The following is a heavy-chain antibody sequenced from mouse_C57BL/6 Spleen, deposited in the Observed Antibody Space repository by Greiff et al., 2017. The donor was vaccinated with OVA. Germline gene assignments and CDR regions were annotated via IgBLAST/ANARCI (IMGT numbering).Heavy chain of an antibody. CDR3: ARCYDYGYYFDY. V-gene: IGHV1-61*01. CDR1: GYTFTSYW. J-gene: IGHJ2*01. Sequence: VQLQQPGAELVRPGSSVKLSCKASGYTFTSYWMDWVKQRPGQGLEWIGNIYPSDSETHYNQKFKDKATLTVDKSSSTAYMQLSSLTSEDSAVYYCARCYDYGYYFDYWGQGTTLTVSS. D-gene: IGHD2-4*01. CDR2: IYPSDSET.